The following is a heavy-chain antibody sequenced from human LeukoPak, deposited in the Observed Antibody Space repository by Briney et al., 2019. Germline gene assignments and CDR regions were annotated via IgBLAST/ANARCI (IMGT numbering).Heavy chain of an antibody. CDR3: AKDFRIGYSAHFDY. Sequence: GGSLRLSCVGPGFTFRGHAMSWVRQAPEKGLEFVSGIYENGGTTYYADSVKGRFSISRDNSKNTLYLQMDSLRGEDTAVYYCAKDFRIGYSAHFDYWGQGALVTVSS. CDR1: GFTFRGHA. CDR2: IYENGGTT. J-gene: IGHJ4*02. D-gene: IGHD2-21*01. V-gene: IGHV3-23*01.